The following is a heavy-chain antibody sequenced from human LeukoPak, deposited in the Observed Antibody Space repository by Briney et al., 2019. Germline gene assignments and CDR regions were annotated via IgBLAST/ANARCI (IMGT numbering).Heavy chain of an antibody. D-gene: IGHD3-10*01. V-gene: IGHV3-66*01. CDR2: IYSGGYT. J-gene: IGHJ4*01. CDR3: ARDRGSGLDY. CDR1: GFTVSNNY. Sequence: GGSLRLSCAASGFTVSNNYMSWVRQAPGKGLEWVSVIYSGGYTYYADSVKGRFTISRDNSKNTLYFQMNSLRAEDTAVYYCARDRGSGLDYWGQEPWSPSPQ.